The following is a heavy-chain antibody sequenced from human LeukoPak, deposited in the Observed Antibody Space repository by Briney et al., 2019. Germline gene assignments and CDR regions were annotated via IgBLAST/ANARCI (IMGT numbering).Heavy chain of an antibody. V-gene: IGHV3-30*02. J-gene: IGHJ5*02. CDR1: GFIFSNYG. CDR3: AKDLLKEGSYGSGIDWFDP. Sequence: GGSLRLSCAASGFIFSNYGMLWVRQAPGKGLEWVSFIRYDGSHKHYADSVKGRFTISRENSKKTLYLQMNSLRPEDTAMYYCAKDLLKEGSYGSGIDWFDPWGQGAQVTVSS. D-gene: IGHD3-10*01. CDR2: IRYDGSHK.